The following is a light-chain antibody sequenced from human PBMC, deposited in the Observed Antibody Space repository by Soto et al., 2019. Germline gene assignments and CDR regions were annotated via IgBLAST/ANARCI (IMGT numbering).Light chain of an antibody. CDR2: GAP. V-gene: IGKV3-15*01. Sequence: EIVMTQSPATLSVSPGERATLSCRASQTVNSNLAWYQQKPGQAPRLLIYGAPTRATGIPARFTGSGSGTDFTLTINSLEPEDFAVYYCQQRSNWPITFGQGTRLEIK. CDR1: QTVNSN. CDR3: QQRSNWPIT. J-gene: IGKJ5*01.